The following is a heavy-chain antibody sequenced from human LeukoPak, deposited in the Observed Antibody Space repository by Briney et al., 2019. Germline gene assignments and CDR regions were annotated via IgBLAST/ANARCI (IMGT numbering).Heavy chain of an antibody. Sequence: SETLSLTCTVSGGSISSYYWSWIRQPPGKGLEWIGYIYYSGSTNYNPSLKSRVTISVDTSKNQFSLKLSSVTAADTAVYYCARDGVVGAIVWGQGTMVTVSS. CDR1: GGSISSYY. CDR2: IYYSGST. J-gene: IGHJ3*01. D-gene: IGHD2-15*01. V-gene: IGHV4-59*12. CDR3: ARDGVVGAIV.